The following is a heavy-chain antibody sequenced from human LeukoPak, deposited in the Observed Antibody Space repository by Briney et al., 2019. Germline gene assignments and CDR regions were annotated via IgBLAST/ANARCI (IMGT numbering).Heavy chain of an antibody. V-gene: IGHV7-4-1*02. D-gene: IGHD3-10*01. J-gene: IGHJ6*04. CDR1: GYTFTSYY. CDR2: INTNTGNP. CDR3: ARRSMVQHLDV. Sequence: ASAKVSCKASGYTFTSYYMHWVRQAPGQGLEWMGWINTNTGNPTYAQGFTGRFVFSLDTSVSTAYLQISSLKTEDTAVYYCARRSMVQHLDVWGKGTTVTVSS.